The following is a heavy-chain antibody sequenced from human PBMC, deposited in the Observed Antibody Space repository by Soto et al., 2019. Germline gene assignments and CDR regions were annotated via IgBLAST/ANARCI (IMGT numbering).Heavy chain of an antibody. CDR2: INHSGST. J-gene: IGHJ6*02. V-gene: IGHV4-34*01. CDR3: ARVSGSYYYGMDV. Sequence: SETLSLTCAVYGGSFSGYYWTWIRQPPGKGLEWIGEINHSGSTNYNPSLKSRVTISVDTSKNQFSLKLSSVTAADTAVYYCARVSGSYYYGMDVWGQGTTVTVSS. CDR1: GGSFSGYY.